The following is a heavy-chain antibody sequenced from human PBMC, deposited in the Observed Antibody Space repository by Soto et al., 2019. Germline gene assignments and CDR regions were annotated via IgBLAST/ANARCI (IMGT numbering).Heavy chain of an antibody. Sequence: VQLVESGGGVVQPGTSLRLACAASGFSFDSYWMHWVRQAPGQGPMWVSRIDYDGTTTNYADSVKGRFTISRDNAKSTLYLQMNSLRPEDTAVYYCTRGPRASSGGTGAYWGKGTLVTVSS. J-gene: IGHJ1*01. D-gene: IGHD2-2*01. CDR2: IDYDGTTT. CDR1: GFSFDSYW. V-gene: IGHV3-74*02. CDR3: TRGPRASSGGTGAY.